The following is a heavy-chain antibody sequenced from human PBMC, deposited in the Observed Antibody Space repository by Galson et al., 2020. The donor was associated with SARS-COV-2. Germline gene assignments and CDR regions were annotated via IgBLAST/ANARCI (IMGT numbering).Heavy chain of an antibody. Sequence: WGSLRLSCAASGFTVSSNYMSWVRQAPGKGLEWVSVIYSGGSTYYADAVKGRFTISRDNSKNTLYLQMNSLSAGDTAVYYCARDPGSNYDILPGYQPGPYWGQGTLVTVSS. J-gene: IGHJ4*02. CDR2: IYSGGST. CDR1: GFTVSSNY. D-gene: IGHD3-9*01. CDR3: ARDPGSNYDILPGYQPGPY. V-gene: IGHV3-53*01.